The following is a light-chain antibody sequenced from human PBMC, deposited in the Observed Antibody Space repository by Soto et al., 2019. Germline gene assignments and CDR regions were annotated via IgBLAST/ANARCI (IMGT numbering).Light chain of an antibody. V-gene: IGKV4-1*01. J-gene: IGKJ1*01. Sequence: DIVMTQSPDSLAVSLGERAAINCKSSQSLLYSANNKNYLAWYQQEPGQPPKLLIYGASTRESGVPDRFSGGGSGTDFTLTISSLQAEDAAVYYCQQYYNTPQTFGQGTKVEVK. CDR3: QQYYNTPQT. CDR1: QSLLYSANNKNY. CDR2: GAS.